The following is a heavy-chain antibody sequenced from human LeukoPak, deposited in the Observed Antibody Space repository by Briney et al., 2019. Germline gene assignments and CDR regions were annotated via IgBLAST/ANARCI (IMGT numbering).Heavy chain of an antibody. J-gene: IGHJ4*02. Sequence: SETLSLTCTVSGGSISSSSYYWGWIRQPPGKGLEWIGSIYYSGSTYYNPSLKSRVTIPVDTSKNQFSLKLSSVTAADTAVYYCARFGEYGDYLYYFDYWGQGTLVTVSS. D-gene: IGHD4-17*01. CDR1: GGSISSSSYY. CDR2: IYYSGST. V-gene: IGHV4-39*07. CDR3: ARFGEYGDYLYYFDY.